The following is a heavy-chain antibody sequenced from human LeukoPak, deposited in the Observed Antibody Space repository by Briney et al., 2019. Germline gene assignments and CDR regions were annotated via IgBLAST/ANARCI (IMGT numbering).Heavy chain of an antibody. CDR2: IYYSGST. V-gene: IGHV4-39*01. J-gene: IGHJ3*02. Sequence: PSETLSLTCTVSGGSISSSSYYWGWLRQPPEKGLEWFGSIYYSGSTYYNPSLKSRVTISVDTSKNQFSLKLSSVTAADTAVYYCARLDCSSTSCYIGDAFDIWGQGTMVTVSS. CDR1: GGSISSSSYY. D-gene: IGHD2-2*02. CDR3: ARLDCSSTSCYIGDAFDI.